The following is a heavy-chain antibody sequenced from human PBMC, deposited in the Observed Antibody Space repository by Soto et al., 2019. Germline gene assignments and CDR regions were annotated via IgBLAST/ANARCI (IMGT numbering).Heavy chain of an antibody. CDR2: SNHTGDT. J-gene: IGHJ5*02. CDR1: GGSVTGYY. Sequence: QVHLQQWGAGLLKPSETLSLTCAVYGGSVTGYYWNWIRQPPGKGLEWIGESNHTGDTHYNPSLKSRVTMSVDTSKNQFSLRLSSVTAADTAIYYCATRITVFGLLIPPFDPWGQGTQVTVSS. V-gene: IGHV4-34*02. CDR3: ATRITVFGLLIPPFDP. D-gene: IGHD3-3*01.